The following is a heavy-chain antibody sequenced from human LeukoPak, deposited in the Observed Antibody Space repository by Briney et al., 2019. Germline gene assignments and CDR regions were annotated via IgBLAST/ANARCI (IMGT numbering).Heavy chain of an antibody. CDR2: INPGGSSI. V-gene: IGHV3-74*01. J-gene: IGHJ4*02. D-gene: IGHD1-14*01. Sequence: GRSLRLSCAASGFTFSSYWMHWVRQVPGKGLVWVARINPGGSSITYADSVKGRFTISRDNAKNTLYLQMDSLRAEDTGVYYYARSNQADDYWGQGTLVTVSS. CDR1: GFTFSSYW. CDR3: ARSNQADDY.